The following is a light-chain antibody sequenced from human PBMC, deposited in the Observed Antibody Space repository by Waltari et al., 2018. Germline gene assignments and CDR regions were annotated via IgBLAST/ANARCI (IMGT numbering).Light chain of an antibody. CDR1: QTVDTY. CDR3: QQHSSWPLT. Sequence: EIVLTQSPAALSLSPGESATLSCRASQTVDTYLAWYQQKPGQSPRLLIYDASNRATDLPARFSGGGSGTDFTLTISSLEPEDFALYYCQQHSSWPLTFGGGTEVEIK. V-gene: IGKV3-11*01. CDR2: DAS. J-gene: IGKJ4*01.